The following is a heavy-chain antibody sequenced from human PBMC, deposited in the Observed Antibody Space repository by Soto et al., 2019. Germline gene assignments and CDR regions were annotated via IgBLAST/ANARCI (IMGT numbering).Heavy chain of an antibody. J-gene: IGHJ5*02. D-gene: IGHD1-1*01. Sequence: GGSLRLSCAASGFTFSSYSMNWVRQAPGKGLEWVSSISSSSSYIYYADSVKGRFTISRDNTKNSLYLQMNSLRAEDTAVYYCARSEDWNNWFDPWGQGTLVTVSS. CDR1: GFTFSSYS. CDR3: ARSEDWNNWFDP. V-gene: IGHV3-21*01. CDR2: ISSSSSYI.